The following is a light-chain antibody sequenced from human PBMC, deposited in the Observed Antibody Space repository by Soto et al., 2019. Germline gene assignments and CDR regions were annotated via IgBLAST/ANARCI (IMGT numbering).Light chain of an antibody. Sequence: LTQPASVSGSPGQSIAISCTGTSSDVGGYNSVSWYQQYPGKAPKLMIHDVSNRPSGVSDRFSGSKSGNTASLTISGLQAEDEADYYCSSWTSSSSYVFGSGTKVTVL. CDR3: SSWTSSSSYV. V-gene: IGLV2-14*01. CDR1: SSDVGGYNS. J-gene: IGLJ1*01. CDR2: DVS.